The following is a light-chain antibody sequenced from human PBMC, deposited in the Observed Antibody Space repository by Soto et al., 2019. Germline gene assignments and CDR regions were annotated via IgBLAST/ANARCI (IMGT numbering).Light chain of an antibody. CDR3: QCGRSWTREVT. CDR1: QSVSSS. Sequence: EIVLTQSPDTLSLSPGERATLSCRASQSVSSSLAWYQQKPGQAPRLLIYDASNRATGIPARFSGSGSGTDYTLTISSLEQEDFDVCYWQCGRSWTREVTFG. J-gene: IGKJ3*01. CDR2: DAS. V-gene: IGKV3-11*01.